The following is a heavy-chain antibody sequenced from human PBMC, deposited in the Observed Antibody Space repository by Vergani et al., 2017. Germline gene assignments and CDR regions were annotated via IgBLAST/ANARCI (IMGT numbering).Heavy chain of an antibody. V-gene: IGHV4-30-4*01. J-gene: IGHJ4*02. CDR3: ARGKDYYGSGSYVD. CDR1: GGSLSSGDYY. D-gene: IGHD3-10*01. Sequence: QVQLQESGPGLVKPLQTLSLTCTVPGGSLSSGDYYWSWIRQPPGKGLEWIGYIYYSGSTYYNPSLKSRVTISVDTSKNQFSLKLSSVTAADTAVYYCARGKDYYGSGSYVDWGQGTLVTVSS. CDR2: IYYSGST.